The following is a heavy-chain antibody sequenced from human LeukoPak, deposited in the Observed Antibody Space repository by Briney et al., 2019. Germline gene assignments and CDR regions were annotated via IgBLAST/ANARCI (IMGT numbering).Heavy chain of an antibody. CDR3: AREGGYCSGGSCYGAVDY. J-gene: IGHJ4*02. D-gene: IGHD2-15*01. V-gene: IGHV4-34*01. CDR1: GGSFSGYY. CDR2: INHSGST. Sequence: SETLSLTCAVYGGSFSGYYWSWIRQPPGKGLEWIGEINHSGSTNYNPSLKSRVTISVDTSKNQFSLKLSSVTAADTAVYYCAREGGYCSGGSCYGAVDYWGQGTLVTVSS.